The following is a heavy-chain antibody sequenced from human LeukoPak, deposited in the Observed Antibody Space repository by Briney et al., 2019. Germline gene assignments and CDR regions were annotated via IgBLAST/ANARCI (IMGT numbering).Heavy chain of an antibody. CDR1: RYSFTSYW. D-gene: IGHD4-17*01. CDR3: ARTSRLRTLDCYYGMDV. Sequence: GESLKISCKGSRYSFTSYWIGWVRQMPGKGLEWMGIIYPGDSDTRYSPSFQGQVTISADKSISTAYLQWSSLKASDTAMYYCARTSRLRTLDCYYGMDVWGQGTTVTVSS. J-gene: IGHJ6*02. V-gene: IGHV5-51*01. CDR2: IYPGDSDT.